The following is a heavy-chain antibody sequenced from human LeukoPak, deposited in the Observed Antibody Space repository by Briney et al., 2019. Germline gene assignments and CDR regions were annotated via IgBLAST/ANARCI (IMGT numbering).Heavy chain of an antibody. D-gene: IGHD2-15*01. J-gene: IGHJ3*02. CDR3: ARESSGYCSGGSCYSGSGPDAFDI. V-gene: IGHV1-69*01. CDR2: IIPIFGTA. Sequence: SVKVSCKASGGTFSSYAISWVRPAPGQGLEWMGGIIPIFGTANYAQKFQGRVTITVDESTSTAYMELSSLRSEDTAVYYCARESSGYCSGGSCYSGSGPDAFDIWGQGTMVTVSS. CDR1: GGTFSSYA.